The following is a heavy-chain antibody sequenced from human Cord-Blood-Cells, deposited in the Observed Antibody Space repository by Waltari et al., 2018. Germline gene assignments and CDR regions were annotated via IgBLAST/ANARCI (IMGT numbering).Heavy chain of an antibody. Sequence: EVQLVESGGGLIQPGGSLRLSCAASGFTVSSNYMSWVRQAPGKGLEWVSVIYSGGSTYYADSGKGRFTISRDNSKNTLYLQMNSLRAEDTAVYYCARVRDFWNWFDPWGQGTLVTVSS. J-gene: IGHJ5*02. CDR3: ARVRDFWNWFDP. D-gene: IGHD3-3*01. CDR1: GFTVSSNY. V-gene: IGHV3-53*01. CDR2: IYSGGST.